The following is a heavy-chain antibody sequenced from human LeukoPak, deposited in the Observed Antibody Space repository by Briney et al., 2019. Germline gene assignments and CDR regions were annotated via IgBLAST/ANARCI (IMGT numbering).Heavy chain of an antibody. V-gene: IGHV6-1*01. D-gene: IGHD3-10*01. J-gene: IGHJ3*01. CDR2: TYYRSKWYKDDAGWYK. Sequence: SQTLSLTCAISGDSVSRTDAGWSRIRQSPSRGLEWLGRTYYRSKWYKDDAGWYKDNAGSLKSRITINVKTVMNQFSLQLSSVTPEDTALYYCARGGLVRGSINSLIGFDVWGQGIMVTVSS. CDR1: GDSVSRTDAG. CDR3: ARGGLVRGSINSLIGFDV.